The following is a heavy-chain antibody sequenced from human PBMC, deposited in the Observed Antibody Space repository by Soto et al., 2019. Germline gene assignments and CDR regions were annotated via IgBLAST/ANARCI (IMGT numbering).Heavy chain of an antibody. V-gene: IGHV1-46*01. J-gene: IGHJ6*03. CDR3: ARGSIDYGDYYYYYYMDV. CDR1: GYTFTSYY. Sequence: GASVKVSCKASGYTFTSYYMHWVRQAPGQGLEWMGIINPSGGSTSYAQRFQGRVTMTRDTSTSTVYMELSRLRSEDTAVYYCARGSIDYGDYYYYYYMDVRGKGTTVTVSS. D-gene: IGHD4-17*01. CDR2: INPSGGST.